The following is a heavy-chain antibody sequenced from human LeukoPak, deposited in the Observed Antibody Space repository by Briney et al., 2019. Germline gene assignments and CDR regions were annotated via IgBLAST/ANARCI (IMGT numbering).Heavy chain of an antibody. D-gene: IGHD2-15*01. CDR2: IYYSGST. V-gene: IGHV4-59*08. CDR1: GASITYY. J-gene: IGHJ4*02. CDR3: ARVAGVEVAPATSY. Sequence: PSGTLSLTCAVSGASITYYWSWVRQPPGKGLEWIGYIYYSGSTNYNPSLKSRVTISVDTSKNQFSLKLSSVTAADTAVYYCARVAGVEVAPATSYWGQGTLVTVSS.